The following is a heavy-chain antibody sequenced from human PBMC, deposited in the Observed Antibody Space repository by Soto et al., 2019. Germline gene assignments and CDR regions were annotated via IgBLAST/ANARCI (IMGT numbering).Heavy chain of an antibody. CDR3: ARSGRGGDCCNFDY. Sequence: QVQLQESGPGLVKPSQTLSLTCTVSGGSISSGGYYWSWIRQHPGKGLEWIGYIYYSGSTYYNPSIKSRVTISVETSKNQFSLKLSSVTAADTAVYYCARSGRGGDCCNFDYWGQGTLVTVSS. D-gene: IGHD2-21*02. CDR1: GGSISSGGYY. J-gene: IGHJ4*02. V-gene: IGHV4-31*03. CDR2: IYYSGST.